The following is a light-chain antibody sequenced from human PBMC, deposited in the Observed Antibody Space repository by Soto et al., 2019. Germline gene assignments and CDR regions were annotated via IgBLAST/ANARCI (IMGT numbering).Light chain of an antibody. J-gene: IGLJ1*01. CDR2: EGT. CDR1: SGDVGSYNL. Sequence: QSALTQPASVSGSPGQSITISCTGTSGDVGSYNLVYWYQQQPGKAPKLVLYEGTQRPSGVSHRFSGSKSGNTASLTISGLHADDEADYYRCSDAGSRTYLFGTGTKLTVL. CDR3: CSDAGSRTYL. V-gene: IGLV2-23*01.